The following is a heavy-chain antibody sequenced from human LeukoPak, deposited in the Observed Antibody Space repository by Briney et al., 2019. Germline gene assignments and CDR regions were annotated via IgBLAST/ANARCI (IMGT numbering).Heavy chain of an antibody. J-gene: IGHJ4*02. CDR2: ISYDGSNK. CDR1: GFTFSSYG. Sequence: GGSLRLSCAASGFTFSSYGMHWVRQAPGKGLEWVAVISYDGSNKYYADSVKGRFTISRDNSKNTLYLQMNSLRAEDTAVYYCAEDLLYFGWLLPDYWGQGTLVTVSS. CDR3: AEDLLYFGWLLPDY. D-gene: IGHD3-9*01. V-gene: IGHV3-30*18.